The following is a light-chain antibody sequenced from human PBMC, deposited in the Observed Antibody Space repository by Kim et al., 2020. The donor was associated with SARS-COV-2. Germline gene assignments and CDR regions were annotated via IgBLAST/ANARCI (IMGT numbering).Light chain of an antibody. CDR2: EVS. CDR1: SRDVGNYNL. CDR3: CSYAGSSTFVV. J-gene: IGLJ2*01. Sequence: QSITIACTGTSRDVGNYNLASWYQQRPGKAPKLIIFEVSKRPSGVSNRFSGSKSGDTASLTISGLQAEDESDYYCCSYAGSSTFVVFGGGTQLTVL. V-gene: IGLV2-23*02.